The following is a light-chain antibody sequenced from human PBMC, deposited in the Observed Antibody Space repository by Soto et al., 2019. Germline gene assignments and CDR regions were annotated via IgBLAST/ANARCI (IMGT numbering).Light chain of an antibody. CDR3: QQYKSYSGT. V-gene: IGKV1-5*03. Sequence: DIQMTQSPSTLSASVGDRVTITCRASQSISSWLAWYQQKPGKVPKLLIYMASSLESGVPSRFSGSGSGTEFTLTISSLQPDDFATYYCQQYKSYSGTFGQGTKVEIK. J-gene: IGKJ1*01. CDR2: MAS. CDR1: QSISSW.